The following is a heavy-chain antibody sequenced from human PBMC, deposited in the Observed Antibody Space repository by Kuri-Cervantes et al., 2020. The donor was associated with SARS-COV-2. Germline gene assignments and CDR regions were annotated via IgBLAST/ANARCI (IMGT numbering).Heavy chain of an antibody. V-gene: IGHV1-2*02. D-gene: IGHD6-6*01. CDR1: GYTFTSYD. Sequence: ASVKVSCKASGYTFTSYDINWVRQATGQGLEWMGWINPNSGGTNYAQKFQGGVTMTRDTSISTAYMELSRLRSEDTAVYYCARGRYSSSYWFDPWGQGTLVTVSS. CDR3: ARGRYSSSYWFDP. CDR2: INPNSGGT. J-gene: IGHJ5*02.